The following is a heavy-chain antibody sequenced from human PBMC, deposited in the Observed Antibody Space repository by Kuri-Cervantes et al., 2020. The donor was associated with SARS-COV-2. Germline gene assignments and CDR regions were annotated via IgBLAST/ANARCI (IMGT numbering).Heavy chain of an antibody. CDR1: GFTFSSYG. Sequence: GGSLRLSCAASGFTFSSYGMHWVRQAPGKGLEWVSSISSSSSYIYYADSVKGRFTISRDNAKNSLYLQMNSLRAEDTAVYYCTSHDFWSGIFFDYWGQGTLVTVSS. CDR3: TSHDFWSGIFFDY. J-gene: IGHJ4*02. D-gene: IGHD3-3*01. CDR2: ISSSSSYI. V-gene: IGHV3-21*03.